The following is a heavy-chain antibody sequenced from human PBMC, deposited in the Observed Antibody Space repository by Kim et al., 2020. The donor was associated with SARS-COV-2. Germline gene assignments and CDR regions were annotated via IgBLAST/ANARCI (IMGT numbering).Heavy chain of an antibody. D-gene: IGHD3-10*01. J-gene: IGHJ3*02. CDR2: ISAYNGNT. CDR1: GYTFTSYG. Sequence: ASVKVSCKASGYTFTSYGISWVRQAPGQGLEWMGWISAYNGNTNYAQKLQGRVTMTTDTSTSTAYMELRSLRSDDTAVYYCARVLWFGELGGAFDIWGQGTMVTVSS. V-gene: IGHV1-18*01. CDR3: ARVLWFGELGGAFDI.